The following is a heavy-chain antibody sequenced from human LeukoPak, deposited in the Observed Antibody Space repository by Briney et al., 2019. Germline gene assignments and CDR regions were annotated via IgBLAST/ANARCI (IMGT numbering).Heavy chain of an antibody. CDR1: GFTFSSYA. V-gene: IGHV3-30-3*01. CDR2: ISYDGSNK. CDR3: AKVFDRGDRALGSDY. J-gene: IGHJ4*02. D-gene: IGHD3-10*01. Sequence: PGGSLRLSCAASGFTFSSYAMHWVRQAPGKGLEWVAVISYDGSNKYYADSVKGRFTISRDNSKNTLYLQMNSLRAEDTAVYYCAKVFDRGDRALGSDYWGQGTLVTVSS.